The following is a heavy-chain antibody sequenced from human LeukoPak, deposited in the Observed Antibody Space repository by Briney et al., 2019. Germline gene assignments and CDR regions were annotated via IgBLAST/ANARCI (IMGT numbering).Heavy chain of an antibody. Sequence: GGSLRLSCAGSGFPFSIHGMNWVRQAPGKGLEWVSGISPGGGPTYYADSAKGRFTISRDDSKNTLYLQMNNLRAEDTAVYYCAKDGAWLRFDDWGQGILVTVSS. CDR3: AKDGAWLRFDD. V-gene: IGHV3-23*01. CDR1: GFPFSIHG. CDR2: ISPGGGPT. J-gene: IGHJ4*02. D-gene: IGHD5-12*01.